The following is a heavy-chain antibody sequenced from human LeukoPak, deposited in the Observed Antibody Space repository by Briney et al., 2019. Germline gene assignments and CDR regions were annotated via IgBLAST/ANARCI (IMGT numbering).Heavy chain of an antibody. CDR1: GFTFSSYA. Sequence: GGSLRLSCAASGFTFSSYAMHWVRQAPGKGLEWVAVISYDGSNKYYADSVKGRFTISRDNSKNTLYLQMNSLRAEDTAVYYCARVRGCSSTSCYRGYMDVWGKGTTVTVSS. V-gene: IGHV3-30-3*01. D-gene: IGHD2-2*01. CDR2: ISYDGSNK. CDR3: ARVRGCSSTSCYRGYMDV. J-gene: IGHJ6*03.